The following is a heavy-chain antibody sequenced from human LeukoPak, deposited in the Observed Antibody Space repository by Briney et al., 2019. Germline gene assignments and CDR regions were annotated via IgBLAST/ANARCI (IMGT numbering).Heavy chain of an antibody. V-gene: IGHV3-7*01. CDR3: ARDVILTVFGC. Sequence: GGSLRLSCAASRFTFSSYWMSWVCQAPGKGLEGVANIKQDGSEKYYVDSVKGRFTISRDNAKNSLYLQMNSLRAEDTAVYYCARDVILTVFGCWGQGTLVTVSS. D-gene: IGHD3-9*01. J-gene: IGHJ4*02. CDR1: RFTFSSYW. CDR2: IKQDGSEK.